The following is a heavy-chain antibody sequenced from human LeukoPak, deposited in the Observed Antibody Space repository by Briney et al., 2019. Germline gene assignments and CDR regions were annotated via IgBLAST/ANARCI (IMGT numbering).Heavy chain of an antibody. J-gene: IGHJ3*02. CDR2: ISYDGSNK. CDR1: GFTFSSYG. Sequence: PGGSLRLSCAASGFTFSSYGMHWVRQAPGKGLEWVAVISYDGSNKYYADSVKGRFTISRDNSKNTLYLQMNSLRAEDTAVYYCVLGITEGTGPNAFDIWRQGTIVTVSS. CDR3: VLGITEGTGPNAFDI. V-gene: IGHV3-30*03. D-gene: IGHD3-22*01.